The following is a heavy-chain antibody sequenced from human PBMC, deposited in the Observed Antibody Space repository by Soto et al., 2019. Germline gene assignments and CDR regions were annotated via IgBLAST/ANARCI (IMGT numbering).Heavy chain of an antibody. CDR3: ARAVHTMIQGVRFRVDQ. V-gene: IGHV1-2*02. CDR1: GYTFTAYY. J-gene: IGHJ4*02. CDR2: INPNGGGT. D-gene: IGHD3-10*01. Sequence: GESLKVSCKASGYTFTAYYIHWVRQAPGQGLEWMGWINPNGGGTKYAQKFQGRATMTRDTSINTAYMELTRLTSDDTAVYYCARAVHTMIQGVRFRVDQWGQGTLVTVSS.